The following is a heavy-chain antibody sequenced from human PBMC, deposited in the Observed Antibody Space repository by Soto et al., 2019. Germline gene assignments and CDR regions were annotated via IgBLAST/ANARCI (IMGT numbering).Heavy chain of an antibody. J-gene: IGHJ4*02. CDR2: IYYSGST. CDR1: GGSISSGGYY. CDR3: ARVGRLYYDFWSGYPGPFDY. V-gene: IGHV4-31*03. D-gene: IGHD3-3*01. Sequence: PSETLSLTCTVSGGSISSGGYYWGWIRQHPGKGLEWIGYIYYSGSTYYNPSLKSRVTISVDTSKNQFSLKLSSVTAADTAVYYCARVGRLYYDFWSGYPGPFDYWGQGTLVTVSS.